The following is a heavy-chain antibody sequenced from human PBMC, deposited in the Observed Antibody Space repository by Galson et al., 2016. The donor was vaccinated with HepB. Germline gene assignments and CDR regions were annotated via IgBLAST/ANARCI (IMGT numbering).Heavy chain of an antibody. V-gene: IGHV3-11*01. D-gene: IGHD1-1*01. J-gene: IGHJ4*02. Sequence: SLRLSCAASGFSFNDFYMSWIRQPPGKALEWISYISHSGNTREYADSEKGRFTVSRDNNKNSVYLQLNRLRAEDTALYYCARDVNDWTGDRRLFDLWGQGTLVAVSS. CDR2: ISHSGNTR. CDR3: ARDVNDWTGDRRLFDL. CDR1: GFSFNDFY.